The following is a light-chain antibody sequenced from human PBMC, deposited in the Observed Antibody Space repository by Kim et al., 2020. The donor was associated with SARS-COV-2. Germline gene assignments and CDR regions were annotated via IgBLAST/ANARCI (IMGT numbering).Light chain of an antibody. CDR3: SSYTSSSTLV. V-gene: IGLV2-14*03. CDR1: SSDVGSFNY. J-gene: IGLJ2*01. CDR2: DVS. Sequence: GQSIPVSCTGTSSDVGSFNYVSWYQQNPGKAPKLMIYDVSNRPSGVSNRFSGSKSGNTASLTISGLQAEDEADYYCSSYTSSSTLVFGGGTQLTVL.